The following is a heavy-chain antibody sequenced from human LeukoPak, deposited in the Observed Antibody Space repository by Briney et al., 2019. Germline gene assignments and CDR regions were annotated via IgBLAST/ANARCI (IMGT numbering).Heavy chain of an antibody. CDR2: INPHSGGT. Sequence: ASVKVSRKASGYTFTDYCIHWVRQAPGQGLEWMGWINPHSGGTNYAQKFRGRVTMTRDTSISTAYMELSRLRSDDTAVYFCARKDIAVAGLHYYGMDVWGQGTTVTVSS. CDR3: ARKDIAVAGLHYYGMDV. J-gene: IGHJ6*02. CDR1: GYTFTDYC. V-gene: IGHV1-2*02. D-gene: IGHD6-19*01.